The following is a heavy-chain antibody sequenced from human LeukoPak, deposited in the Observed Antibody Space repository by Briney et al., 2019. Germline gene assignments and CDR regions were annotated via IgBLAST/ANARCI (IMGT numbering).Heavy chain of an antibody. D-gene: IGHD6-13*01. V-gene: IGHV3-15*01. CDR2: IKSKTDGGTT. CDR1: GFTFSNAW. J-gene: IGHJ4*02. Sequence: GRSLRLSCAASGFTFSNAWMSWVRQAPGEGLEWVGRIKSKTDGGTTDYAAPVKGRFTISRDDSKNTLYLQMNSLKTEDTAVYYCTTVFFLYSSSPFDYWGQGTLVTVSS. CDR3: TTVFFLYSSSPFDY.